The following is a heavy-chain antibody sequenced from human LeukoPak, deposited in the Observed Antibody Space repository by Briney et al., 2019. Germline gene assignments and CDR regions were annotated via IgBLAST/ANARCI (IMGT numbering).Heavy chain of an antibody. V-gene: IGHV4-38-2*01. D-gene: IGHD2-2*01. J-gene: IGHJ4*02. Sequence: PSETLSLTCAVSGYSISSIYYWGWIRQPPGKGLEWIGSMHHSGSTDYNPSLKSRVTISVDASKNQFSLKLRYVTAADTAVYYCARLGYCTSTSCYPDSWGQGTLVTVSS. CDR2: MHHSGST. CDR3: ARLGYCTSTSCYPDS. CDR1: GYSISSIYY.